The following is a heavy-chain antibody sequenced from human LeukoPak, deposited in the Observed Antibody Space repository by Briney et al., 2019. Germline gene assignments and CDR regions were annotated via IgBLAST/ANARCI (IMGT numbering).Heavy chain of an antibody. Sequence: GGSLRLSCAASGFTVSSNYMSWVRQAPGKGLEWVSVIYSGGSTYYADSVKGRFTISRDNSKNTVYLQMNSLRAEDTAVCYCAKTTTGYSSGRYPGWPVDYWGQGTLVTVSS. CDR2: IYSGGST. CDR3: AKTTTGYSSGRYPGWPVDY. CDR1: GFTVSSNY. J-gene: IGHJ4*02. V-gene: IGHV3-66*01. D-gene: IGHD6-19*01.